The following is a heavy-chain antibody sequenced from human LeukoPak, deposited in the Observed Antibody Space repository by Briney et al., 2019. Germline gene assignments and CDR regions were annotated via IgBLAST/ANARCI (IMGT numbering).Heavy chain of an antibody. V-gene: IGHV4-59*01. Sequence: SETLSLTCTVSGGSISSYYWRWIRQPPGKGLEWIGYIYYSGSTNYNPSLKSRVTISVDTSKNQFSLKLSSVTAADTAVYYCASHISYAFDIWGQGTMVTVSS. J-gene: IGHJ3*02. CDR2: IYYSGST. D-gene: IGHD2-21*01. CDR3: ASHISYAFDI. CDR1: GGSISSYY.